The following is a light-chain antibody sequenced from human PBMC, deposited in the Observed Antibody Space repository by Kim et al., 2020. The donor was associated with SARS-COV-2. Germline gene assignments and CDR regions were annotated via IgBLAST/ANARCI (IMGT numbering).Light chain of an antibody. Sequence: SLALGQTARITCGGNNIGSKNVHWYQQRPGQAPVLVIYRDSNRPSGIPERFSGSNSGNTATLTISRAQAGDEADYYCQVWDSSTVFGGGTQLTVL. J-gene: IGLJ3*02. V-gene: IGLV3-9*01. CDR1: NIGSKN. CDR2: RDS. CDR3: QVWDSSTV.